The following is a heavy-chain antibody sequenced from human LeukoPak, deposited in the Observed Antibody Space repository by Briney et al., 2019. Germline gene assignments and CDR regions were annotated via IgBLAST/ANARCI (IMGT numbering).Heavy chain of an antibody. Sequence: PGRSLRLSCAASGFTFSSYWMHWVRQAPGKGLVWVSRINSDGSSTTYADSVKGRFTISRDNSKNTQYLQMNSLRVEDTAVYYCATYSSAWSMLDYWGQGTLVTVSS. CDR3: ATYSSAWSMLDY. CDR2: INSDGSST. V-gene: IGHV3-74*01. J-gene: IGHJ4*02. CDR1: GFTFSSYW. D-gene: IGHD6-13*01.